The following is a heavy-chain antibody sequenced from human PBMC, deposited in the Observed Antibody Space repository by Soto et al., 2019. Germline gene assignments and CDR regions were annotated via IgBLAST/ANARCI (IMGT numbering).Heavy chain of an antibody. J-gene: IGHJ4*02. V-gene: IGHV4-31*03. D-gene: IGHD1-26*01. CDR1: GGSISSGGYY. Sequence: QVQLQESGPGLVKPSQTLSLTCTVSGGSISSGGYYWSWIRQHPGKGLEWIGYIYYSGSTYYNPSLKSRVTISVDTSKNQFSLKLSSVTAADTAVYYCARAAMYSGSYQHFDYWGQGTLVTVSS. CDR2: IYYSGST. CDR3: ARAAMYSGSYQHFDY.